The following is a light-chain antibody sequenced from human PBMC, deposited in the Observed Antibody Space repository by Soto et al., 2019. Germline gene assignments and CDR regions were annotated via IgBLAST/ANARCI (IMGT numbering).Light chain of an antibody. V-gene: IGKV1-5*01. CDR1: QSIGNW. Sequence: GDRVTSTCRASQSIGNWLAWYQQKPGKAPKLLMYDVSSLESGVPSRFSGSRSGTEFTLTISSLQPHDFATYYCQQYSTYWTFGQGTKVDI. J-gene: IGKJ1*01. CDR2: DVS. CDR3: QQYSTYWT.